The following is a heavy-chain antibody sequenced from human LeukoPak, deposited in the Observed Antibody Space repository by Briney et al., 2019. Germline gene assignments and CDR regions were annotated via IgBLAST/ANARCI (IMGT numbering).Heavy chain of an antibody. CDR1: RGSISGYY. V-gene: IGHV4-59*08. Sequence: PSETLSLTCTVSRGSISGYYWSSIPQPPGEGLELIGYIYYAGRTNYNPSLQSRVTISVDISKNQFSRNLSSVTAANTAVYYCARYCGDGNCFSFEYWGQGTQVTVSS. J-gene: IGHJ4*02. CDR2: IYYAGRT. D-gene: IGHD2-15*01. CDR3: ARYCGDGNCFSFEY.